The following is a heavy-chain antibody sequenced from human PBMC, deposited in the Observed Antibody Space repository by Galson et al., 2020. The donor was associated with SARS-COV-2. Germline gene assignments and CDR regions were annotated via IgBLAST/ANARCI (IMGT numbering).Heavy chain of an antibody. V-gene: IGHV4-34*01. CDR2: INHTGNI. D-gene: IGHD1-26*01. Sequence: SQASETLSLTCAVYGGSFSGFYWSWIRQPPGKGLEWIGEINHTGNIKYKASLTSRVTISVDPSKNQFSMKLTSVTAADTAMYYCAREKVVSATFYKANWFDPWGQGTLVTVSS. CDR1: GGSFSGFY. J-gene: IGHJ5*02. CDR3: AREKVVSATFYKANWFDP.